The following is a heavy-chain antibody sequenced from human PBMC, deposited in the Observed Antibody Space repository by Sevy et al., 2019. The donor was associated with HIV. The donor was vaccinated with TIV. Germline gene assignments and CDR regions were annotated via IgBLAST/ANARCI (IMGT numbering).Heavy chain of an antibody. J-gene: IGHJ4*02. CDR2: IWYEGSTT. CDR1: GFTFSSFG. CDR3: AATATHLDY. Sequence: GGSLRLSCAASGFTFSSFGMHWVRQAPGKGLEWVAVIWYEGSTTYYADSVRGRFTISRDSSNNTLYLQMNSLRADDTAVYYCAATATHLDYWDQGTLVTVSS. V-gene: IGHV3-33*01. D-gene: IGHD1-26*01.